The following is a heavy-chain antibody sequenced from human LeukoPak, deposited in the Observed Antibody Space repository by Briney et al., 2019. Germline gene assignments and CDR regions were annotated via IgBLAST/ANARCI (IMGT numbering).Heavy chain of an antibody. Sequence: PSETLSLTCTVSGGSISSSSYYWGWIRQPPGKGLEWIGYIYYSGSTNYNPSLKSRVTISVDTSKNQFSLKLSSVTAADTAVYYCARQMVKSSFDYWGQGTLVTVSS. CDR1: GGSISSSSYY. V-gene: IGHV4-61*05. CDR3: ARQMVKSSFDY. J-gene: IGHJ4*02. D-gene: IGHD5-18*01. CDR2: IYYSGST.